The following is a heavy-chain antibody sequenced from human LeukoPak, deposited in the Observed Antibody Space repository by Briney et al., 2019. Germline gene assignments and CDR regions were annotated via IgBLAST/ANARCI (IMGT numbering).Heavy chain of an antibody. CDR2: INPNSGGT. D-gene: IGHD3-9*01. CDR3: ARAGTRYDILTGYYSLYYYYYMDV. Sequence: ASVKVSCKASGYTFTSYGISWVRQAPGQGLEWMGWINPNSGGTTFAQKFQGRVTMTRDTSISTAYMELSGLRSDDTAVYYCARAGTRYDILTGYYSLYYYYYMDVWGKGTMVTVSS. CDR1: GYTFTSYG. V-gene: IGHV1-2*02. J-gene: IGHJ6*03.